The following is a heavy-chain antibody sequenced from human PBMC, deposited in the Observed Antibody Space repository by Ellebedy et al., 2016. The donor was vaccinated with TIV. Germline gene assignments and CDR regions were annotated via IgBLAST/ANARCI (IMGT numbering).Heavy chain of an antibody. V-gene: IGHV1-2*02. D-gene: IGHD3-10*01. Sequence: ASVKVSXXASGYTFTGYYMHWVRQAPGQGLEWMGWINPNSGGTNYAQKFQGRVTMTRDTSISTAYMELSRLRSDDTAVYYCARDGGSRLLWFGELSYNFDYWGQGTLVTVSS. CDR1: GYTFTGYY. CDR3: ARDGGSRLLWFGELSYNFDY. CDR2: INPNSGGT. J-gene: IGHJ4*02.